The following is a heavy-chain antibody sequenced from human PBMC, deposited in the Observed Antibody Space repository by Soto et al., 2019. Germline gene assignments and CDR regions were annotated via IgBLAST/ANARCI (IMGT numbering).Heavy chain of an antibody. Sequence: SETLSLTCAVYGGSFSGYYWSWIRQPPGKGLEWIGEINHSGSTNYNPSLKSRVTISVDTSKNQFSLKLSSVTAADTAVYYCARSYFDGAVAGTSSFDYWGQGTLVTVSS. CDR1: GGSFSGYY. CDR2: INHSGST. J-gene: IGHJ4*02. D-gene: IGHD6-19*01. CDR3: ARSYFDGAVAGTSSFDY. V-gene: IGHV4-34*01.